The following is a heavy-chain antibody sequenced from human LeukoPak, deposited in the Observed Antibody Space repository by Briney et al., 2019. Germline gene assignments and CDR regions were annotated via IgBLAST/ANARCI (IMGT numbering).Heavy chain of an antibody. CDR2: INTYTGNP. V-gene: IGHV7-4-1*02. CDR1: GYTFTSYA. CDR3: AIQTTVTNEYYMDV. J-gene: IGHJ6*03. Sequence: ASVKVSCKASGYTFTSYAMNWVRQAPGQGLEWMGLINTYTGNPTYAQGFTGRFVFSLDTSVSTAYLQISSLKAEDTAVYYCAIQTTVTNEYYMDVWGKGTTVTVSS. D-gene: IGHD4-17*01.